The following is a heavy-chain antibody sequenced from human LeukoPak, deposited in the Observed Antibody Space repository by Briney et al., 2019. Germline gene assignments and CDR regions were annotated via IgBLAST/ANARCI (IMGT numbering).Heavy chain of an antibody. CDR1: GGSIRSSSYY. CDR3: ARLWSTSCKGGSCPHQPNY. V-gene: IGHV4-39*01. Sequence: SETLSLTCTVSGGSIRSSSYYWDWIRQPPGKGLEWIGSIYYSGSTYYNSSLKSRVSISVDTSKNQFSLKLSSVTAADTAVYYCARLWSTSCKGGSCPHQPNYWGQGTRVTVPS. J-gene: IGHJ4*02. CDR2: IYYSGST. D-gene: IGHD2-15*01.